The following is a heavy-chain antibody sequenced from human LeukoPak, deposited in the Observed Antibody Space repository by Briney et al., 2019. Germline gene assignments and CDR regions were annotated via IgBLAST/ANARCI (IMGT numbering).Heavy chain of an antibody. J-gene: IGHJ1*01. CDR3: ARDQFRCSGGSCYRFLGQL. CDR2: ISAYNGNT. CDR1: GYTFTSYG. Sequence: ASVKVSCKASGYTFTSYGISWVRQAPGQGLEWMGWISAYNGNTNNAQKLQGRVTMTTDTSTSTAYKELRSLGSDDTAVYYCARDQFRCSGGSCYRFLGQLWGQGTLVTVSS. V-gene: IGHV1-18*01. D-gene: IGHD2-15*01.